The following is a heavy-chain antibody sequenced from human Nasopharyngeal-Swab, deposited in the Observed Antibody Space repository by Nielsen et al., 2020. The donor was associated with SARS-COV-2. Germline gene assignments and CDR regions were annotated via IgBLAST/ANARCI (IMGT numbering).Heavy chain of an antibody. CDR2: ISSSGSTI. CDR3: ARLDIVVVPAAIDINYYYYYYMDV. D-gene: IGHD2-2*01. CDR1: GFTFSSYE. Sequence: GESLKISCAASGFTFSSYEMNWVRQAPGKGLEWVSYISSSGSTIYYADSVKGRFTISRDNAKNSLYLQINSLRAEDTAVYYCARLDIVVVPAAIDINYYYYYYMDVWGKGTTVTVSS. J-gene: IGHJ6*03. V-gene: IGHV3-48*03.